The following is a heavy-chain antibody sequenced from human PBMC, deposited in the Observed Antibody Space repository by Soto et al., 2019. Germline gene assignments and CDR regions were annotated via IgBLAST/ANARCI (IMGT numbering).Heavy chain of an antibody. D-gene: IGHD2-15*01. CDR2: ISSSGSTI. Sequence: QVQLVESGGGLVKPGGSLRLSCAASGFTFSDYYMSWIRQAPGKGLEWVSYISSSGSTIYYADSVKGRFTISRDNAKNSRYLQMKSLRAEDTAVYYCAREIVVVVAATATHDAFDIWGQGTMVPVSS. J-gene: IGHJ3*02. V-gene: IGHV3-11*01. CDR1: GFTFSDYY. CDR3: AREIVVVVAATATHDAFDI.